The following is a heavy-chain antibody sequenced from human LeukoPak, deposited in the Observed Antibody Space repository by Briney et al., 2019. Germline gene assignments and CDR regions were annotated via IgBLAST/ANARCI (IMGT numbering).Heavy chain of an antibody. CDR1: GYSISSGYY. V-gene: IGHV4-61*02. D-gene: IGHD2-21*02. J-gene: IGHJ4*02. Sequence: SETLSLTCAVSGYSISSGYYWGWIRQPAGKGLEWIGRIYTSGSTNYNPSLKSRVTISVDKSKNQFSLKLTSVTAADTAVYYCARVPGSSCGGDCYFDYWGQGTQVTVSS. CDR2: IYTSGST. CDR3: ARVPGSSCGGDCYFDY.